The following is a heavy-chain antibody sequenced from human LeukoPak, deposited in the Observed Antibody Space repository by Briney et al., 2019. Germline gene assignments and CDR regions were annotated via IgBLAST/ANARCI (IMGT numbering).Heavy chain of an antibody. CDR3: ARGRSAAYDFWSGYRNWFDP. CDR1: GGSFSGYY. D-gene: IGHD3-3*01. J-gene: IGHJ5*02. Sequence: SETLSLTCTVYGGSFSGYYWSWIRQPPGKGLEWIGEINHSGSTNYNPSLKSRVTISVDTSKNQFSLKLSSVTAADTAVYYCARGRSAAYDFWSGYRNWFDPWGQGTLVTVSS. CDR2: INHSGST. V-gene: IGHV4-34*01.